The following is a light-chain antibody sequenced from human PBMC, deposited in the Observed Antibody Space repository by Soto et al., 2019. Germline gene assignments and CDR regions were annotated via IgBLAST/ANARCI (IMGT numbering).Light chain of an antibody. Sequence: QAVVTQEPSLNVSPGGTVTLTCASSTGEVTSDYYPNWVQQKPGQAPTTLIYSTSNKHSWTPARFSGSLLVGKAALTLSGVQPEDEAEYYCLLYNDGAQPIWVFGGGTKLTV. J-gene: IGLJ3*02. CDR2: STS. CDR1: TGEVTSDYY. V-gene: IGLV7-43*01. CDR3: LLYNDGAQPIWV.